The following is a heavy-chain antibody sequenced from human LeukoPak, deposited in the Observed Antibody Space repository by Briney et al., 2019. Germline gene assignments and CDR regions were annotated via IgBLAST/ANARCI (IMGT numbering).Heavy chain of an antibody. CDR3: AKDFCGGDCYRPQY. Sequence: PGGSLRLSCAASGFTFSSYAMSWVRQAPGKGLEWVSAISGGGGSTYYADSVKGRFTISRDNSKDTLYLQMNSPRAEDTAVYYCAKDFCGGDCYRPQYWGQGTLVTVSS. CDR1: GFTFSSYA. J-gene: IGHJ4*02. D-gene: IGHD2-21*02. V-gene: IGHV3-23*01. CDR2: ISGGGGST.